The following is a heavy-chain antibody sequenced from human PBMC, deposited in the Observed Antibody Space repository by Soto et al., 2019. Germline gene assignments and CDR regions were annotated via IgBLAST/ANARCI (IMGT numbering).Heavy chain of an antibody. CDR3: ARDLVGAMYYFDY. CDR2: ISYDGSNK. CDR1: GFTFSSYA. J-gene: IGHJ4*02. Sequence: QVQLVESGGGVVQPGRSLRLSCAASGFTFSSYAMHWVRQAPGKGLEWVAVISYDGSNKYYADSVKGRFTISRDNSKNTLYLQMNSLRAEDTAVYYCARDLVGAMYYFDYWGQGTLVTVSS. V-gene: IGHV3-30-3*01. D-gene: IGHD1-26*01.